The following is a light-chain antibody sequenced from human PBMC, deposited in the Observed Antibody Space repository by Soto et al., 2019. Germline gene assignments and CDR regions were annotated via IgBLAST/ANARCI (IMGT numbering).Light chain of an antibody. CDR1: SGHSSYT. CDR3: ETWDRNTRV. V-gene: IGLV4-60*03. Sequence: QSVLTQSSSASASLGSSVRLTCTLSSGHSSYTIAWQQQQPGKAPRYLMKVESSGGYNKGSGVPDRFSGSSSGADRYLTVSSLQSEDEADYYCETWDRNTRVFGGGTKLTVL. CDR2: VESSGGY. J-gene: IGLJ3*02.